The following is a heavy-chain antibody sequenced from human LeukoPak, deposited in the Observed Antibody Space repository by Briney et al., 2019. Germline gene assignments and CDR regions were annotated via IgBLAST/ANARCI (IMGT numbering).Heavy chain of an antibody. CDR1: GGSISSSSYY. D-gene: IGHD3-22*01. CDR3: ARDCRPYYYDSSGYLYSDY. V-gene: IGHV4-39*07. Sequence: SETLSLTCTVSGGSISSSSYYWGWIRQPPGKGLEWIGSIYYSGSTYYNPSLKSRVTISVDTSKNQFSLKLSSVTAADTAVYYCARDCRPYYYDSSGYLYSDYWGQGTLVTVSS. J-gene: IGHJ4*02. CDR2: IYYSGST.